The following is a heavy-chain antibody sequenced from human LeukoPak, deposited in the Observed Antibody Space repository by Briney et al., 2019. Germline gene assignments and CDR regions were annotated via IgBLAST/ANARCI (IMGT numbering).Heavy chain of an antibody. Sequence: SETLSLTCTVSGGSISSSNYYWGWIRQPPGKGLEWIVSIYYSGSTYYNPSLKSRVTISVDTSKNQFSLKLSSVTAAETAVYFCARRYLGYCSGDSCPLNYYGMDVWGQGTTVTVSS. CDR2: IYYSGST. J-gene: IGHJ6*02. V-gene: IGHV4-39*01. D-gene: IGHD2-15*01. CDR3: ARRYLGYCSGDSCPLNYYGMDV. CDR1: GGSISSSNYY.